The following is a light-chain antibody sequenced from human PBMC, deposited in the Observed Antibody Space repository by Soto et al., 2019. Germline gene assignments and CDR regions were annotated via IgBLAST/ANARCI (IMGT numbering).Light chain of an antibody. CDR3: KQTFSLPRS. V-gene: IGKV1-39*01. J-gene: IGKJ1*01. CDR1: QNVRSY. Sequence: QINQSPSALSAAVGHRATISCPSIQNVRSYLNWYQQKPGKAPKLLIYETSTLESGVPSRFSGDGYGAEFTLSISSLETEDFATYYCKQTFSLPRSFGPGTKVDIK. CDR2: ETS.